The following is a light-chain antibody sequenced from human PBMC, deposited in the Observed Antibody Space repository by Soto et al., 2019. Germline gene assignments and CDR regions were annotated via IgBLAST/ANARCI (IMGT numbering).Light chain of an antibody. CDR1: QTVSSSY. V-gene: IGKV3-20*01. CDR2: GAS. J-gene: IGKJ2*01. Sequence: EIVLTQSPGTLSLSPGERATLSCGASQTVSSSYLAWYQHKPGQAPRLLIYGASSRATGIPDRFSGSGSGTDFPLTISRLEPEDFAVYYCQQYGSSPVTFGQGTKLEIK. CDR3: QQYGSSPVT.